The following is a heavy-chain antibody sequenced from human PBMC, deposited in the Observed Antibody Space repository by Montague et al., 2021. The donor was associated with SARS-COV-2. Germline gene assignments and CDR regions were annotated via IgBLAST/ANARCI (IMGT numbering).Heavy chain of an antibody. CDR1: GGSISSYY. V-gene: IGHV4-59*13. CDR3: ASGDVEMATIKSGGPFYHFDY. CDR2: IYYSGST. Sequence: SETLSITCTVSGGSISSYYWSWIRQPPGKGLEWIGYIYYSGSTNYNPSLKSPVTISVDTSKNQFSLKLSSVTAADTAVYYCASGDVEMATIKSGGPFYHFDYWGQGTLVTVSS. J-gene: IGHJ4*02. D-gene: IGHD5-24*01.